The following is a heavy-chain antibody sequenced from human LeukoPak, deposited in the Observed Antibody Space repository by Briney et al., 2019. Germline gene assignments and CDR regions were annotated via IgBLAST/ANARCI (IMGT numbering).Heavy chain of an antibody. CDR2: IYYSGST. Sequence: SETLSLACTVSGGSISSGGYYWSWIRQHPGKGLEWIGYIYYSGSTYYNPSLKSRVTISVDTSKNQFSLKLSSVTAADTAVYYCARGSHSSAPFDPWGQGTLVTVSS. J-gene: IGHJ5*02. D-gene: IGHD6-19*01. V-gene: IGHV4-31*03. CDR3: ARGSHSSAPFDP. CDR1: GGSISSGGYY.